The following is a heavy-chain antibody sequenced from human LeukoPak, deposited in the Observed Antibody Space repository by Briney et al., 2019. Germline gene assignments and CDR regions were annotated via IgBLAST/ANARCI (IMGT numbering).Heavy chain of an antibody. CDR2: IYYSEST. D-gene: IGHD3-9*01. Sequence: SENLSLTCTVSGGSISSSSYYWGWIRQPPGKGLEWIGSIYYSESTYYNPSLKSRVTISVDTSKNQLPLKLSSVTAADTAVYYCARTNFDWLLSPFDYWGQGTLVTVSS. CDR3: ARTNFDWLLSPFDY. V-gene: IGHV4-39*06. CDR1: GGSISSSSYY. J-gene: IGHJ4*02.